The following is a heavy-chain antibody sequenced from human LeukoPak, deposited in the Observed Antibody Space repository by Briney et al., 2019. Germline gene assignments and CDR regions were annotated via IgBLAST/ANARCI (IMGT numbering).Heavy chain of an antibody. Sequence: QPGGSLRLSCAASGFTFSSYDMHWVRQATGKGLEWVSAIGTAGDTYYPGSVKGRFTISRENAKNSLYLQMNSLRAGDTAVYYCVRVRDEKNAFDIWGQGTMGTVSS. CDR1: GFTFSSYD. CDR2: IGTAGDT. V-gene: IGHV3-13*04. CDR3: VRVRDEKNAFDI. J-gene: IGHJ3*02.